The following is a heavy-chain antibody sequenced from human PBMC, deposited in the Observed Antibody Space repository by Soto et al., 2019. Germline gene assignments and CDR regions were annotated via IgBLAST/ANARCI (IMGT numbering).Heavy chain of an antibody. Sequence: VSGPTLVNPTETLTLTCTVSGFSLSNARMGVSWIRQPPGKSLEWLAHIFSNDEKSYSTSLKSRLTISKDTSKSQVVLTMTNMDPVDTATYYCARMTKAAMYYYDSSGYYADPWGQGTLVTVSS. D-gene: IGHD3-22*01. J-gene: IGHJ5*02. V-gene: IGHV2-26*01. CDR2: IFSNDEK. CDR3: ARMTKAAMYYYDSSGYYADP. CDR1: GFSLSNARMG.